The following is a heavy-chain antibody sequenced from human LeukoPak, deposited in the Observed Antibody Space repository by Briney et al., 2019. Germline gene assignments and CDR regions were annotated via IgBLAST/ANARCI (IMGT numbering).Heavy chain of an antibody. CDR3: AKANSGYYFDY. J-gene: IGHJ4*02. V-gene: IGHV3-23*01. Sequence: GGSLRLSCAASGFTFSSYAMSWVRQAPGKGLEWVSTISGSGESTYYADSVKGRFTISRDNSKNTLYLQMNSLRAEDTAVYYCAKANSGYYFDYWGQGTLVTVSS. CDR2: ISGSGEST. D-gene: IGHD5-12*01. CDR1: GFTFSSYA.